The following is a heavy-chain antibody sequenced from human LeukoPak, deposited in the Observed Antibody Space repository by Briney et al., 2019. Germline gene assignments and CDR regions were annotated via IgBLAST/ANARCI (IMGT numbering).Heavy chain of an antibody. CDR3: ARFPAAVAGTTIFDI. D-gene: IGHD6-19*01. J-gene: IGHJ3*02. CDR1: GGSFSGYY. Sequence: PSETLSLTCAVYGGSFSGYYWSWLRQPPGRGLEWIGEINHSGSTNYNPSLKSRVTISVDTSKNQFSLKLSSVTAADTAVYYCARFPAAVAGTTIFDIWGQGTMVTVSS. V-gene: IGHV4-34*01. CDR2: INHSGST.